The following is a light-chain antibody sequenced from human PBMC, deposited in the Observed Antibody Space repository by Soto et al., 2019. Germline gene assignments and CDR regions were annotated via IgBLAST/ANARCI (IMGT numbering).Light chain of an antibody. CDR1: QSVSNNY. J-gene: IGKJ1*01. CDR2: GAS. V-gene: IGKV3-20*01. CDR3: PVRTNLPRT. Sequence: IGLSLSAGTLSLSKGERATLSCRASQSVSNNYLAWYQQKPGQAPRLLIYGASNRATGIPDRFSGSGSGTDFTLTITKLEPEDFAVDYSPVRTNLPRTFGQDTMV.